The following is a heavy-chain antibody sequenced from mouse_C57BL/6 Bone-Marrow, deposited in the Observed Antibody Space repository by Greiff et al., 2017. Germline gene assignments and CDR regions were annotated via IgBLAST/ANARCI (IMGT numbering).Heavy chain of an antibody. V-gene: IGHV14-4*01. CDR3: TTGDYDDAAWFAY. D-gene: IGHD2-4*01. Sequence: EVQLQQSGAELVRPGASVKLSCTASGFNIKDDYMHWVKQRPEQGLEWIGWIDPENGDTEYASKFQGKATITADTSSNTAYLQLSSLTSEDTAVYYCTTGDYDDAAWFAYWGQGTLVTVSA. CDR2: IDPENGDT. J-gene: IGHJ3*01. CDR1: GFNIKDDY.